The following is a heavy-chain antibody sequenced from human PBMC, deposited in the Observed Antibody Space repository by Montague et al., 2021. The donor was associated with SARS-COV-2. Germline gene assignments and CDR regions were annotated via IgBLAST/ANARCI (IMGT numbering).Heavy chain of an antibody. V-gene: IGHV4-38-2*02. CDR3: VREKAGGLRNVFDI. J-gene: IGHJ3*02. Sequence: SETLSLTCTVPGFSIGSGDYWGWILQPPGRGLQWFGSIFHIRTTYYNPSLHSRLTMSIDTTTNQFSLRLTSVTAADTAVFFCVREKAGGLRNVFDIWGQGTTVTVSS. CDR2: IFHIRTT. CDR1: GFSIGSGDY.